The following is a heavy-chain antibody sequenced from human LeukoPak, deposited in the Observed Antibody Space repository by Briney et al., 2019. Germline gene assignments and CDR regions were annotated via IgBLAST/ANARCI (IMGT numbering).Heavy chain of an antibody. V-gene: IGHV3-30*02. CDR2: IRYDGSIK. D-gene: IGHD6-13*01. J-gene: IGHJ1*01. CDR3: ARTTLFSSSSINEYFQH. CDR1: GFTFTSYG. Sequence: GGSLRLSCEASGFTFTSYGITWVRQAPGKGLEWVAFIRYDGSIKYYADSVKGRFTISRDNSKNTLYLQMNSLRAEDTAVYYCARTTLFSSSSINEYFQHWGQGTLVTVSS.